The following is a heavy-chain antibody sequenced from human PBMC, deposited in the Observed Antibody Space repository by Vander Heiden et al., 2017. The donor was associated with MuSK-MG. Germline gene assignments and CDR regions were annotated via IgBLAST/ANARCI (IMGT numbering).Heavy chain of an antibody. CDR3: ARDGNDFWSGLPLDY. J-gene: IGHJ4*02. Sequence: QVQLVESGGGVVQPGRSLRLSGAASGFTCSSYAMHWVRQAPGKGLEWVAVISYDGSNKYYADSVKGRFTISRDNSKNTLYLQMNSLRAEDTAVYYCARDGNDFWSGLPLDYWGQGTLVTVSS. V-gene: IGHV3-30*04. CDR1: GFTCSSYA. D-gene: IGHD3-3*01. CDR2: ISYDGSNK.